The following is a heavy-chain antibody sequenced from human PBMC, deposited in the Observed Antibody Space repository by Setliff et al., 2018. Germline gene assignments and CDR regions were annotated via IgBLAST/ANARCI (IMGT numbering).Heavy chain of an antibody. CDR1: GYTFSDYI. V-gene: IGHV1-18*01. CDR2: ISPYTGKT. Sequence: ASVKVSCKASGYTFSDYIINWVRQAPGQGLEWVGWISPYTGKTYFAQKFQGRVTFTRDTSASTAYMELSSLRPEDTAVYYCARGSSVTAAGPQFDPWGQGTLVTVSS. D-gene: IGHD2-21*02. CDR3: ARGSSVTAAGPQFDP. J-gene: IGHJ5*02.